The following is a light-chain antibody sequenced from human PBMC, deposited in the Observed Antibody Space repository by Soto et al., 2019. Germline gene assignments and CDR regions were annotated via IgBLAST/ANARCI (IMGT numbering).Light chain of an antibody. J-gene: IGLJ2*01. CDR1: SSDLGDYNS. V-gene: IGLV2-14*03. Sequence: QSALAQPASVSGSPGQSTTISCTGSSSDLGDYNSVSWYQQHPGQAPKLIIYDVASRPSRVSNRFSGSKSGNTASLTISGLQDEAEDSYYCSAYTTGNILLFGGGTKLTVL. CDR2: DVA. CDR3: SAYTTGNILL.